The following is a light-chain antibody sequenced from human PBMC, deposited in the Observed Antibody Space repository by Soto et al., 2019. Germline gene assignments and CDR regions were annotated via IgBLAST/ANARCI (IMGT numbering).Light chain of an antibody. CDR3: KQKNYYSP. J-gene: IGKJ1*01. V-gene: IGKV1-5*03. CDR2: RAS. CDR1: QSISDW. Sequence: DIQMTQSPSTLSASVGDRVTITCRASQSISDWLAWYQQKPGKAPKLLIYRASSLESGVPSRFSGSASGTEFTLTISGLQHNDFATYDCKQKNYYSPFGQGTKVEIK.